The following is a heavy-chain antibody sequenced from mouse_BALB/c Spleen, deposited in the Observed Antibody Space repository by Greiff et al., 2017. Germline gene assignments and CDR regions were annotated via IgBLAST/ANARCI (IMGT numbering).Heavy chain of an antibody. J-gene: IGHJ4*01. D-gene: IGHD3-1*01. CDR3: TRSGGEYYAMDD. V-gene: IGHV1-5*01. CDR1: GYTFTSYW. Sequence: VQLQQSGTVLARPGASVKMSCKASGYTFTSYWMHWVKQRPGQGLEWIGAIYPGNSDTSYNQKFKGKAKLTAVTSTSTAYMELSSLTNEDSAVYYCTRSGGEYYAMDDWGQGTSVTVSS. CDR2: IYPGNSDT.